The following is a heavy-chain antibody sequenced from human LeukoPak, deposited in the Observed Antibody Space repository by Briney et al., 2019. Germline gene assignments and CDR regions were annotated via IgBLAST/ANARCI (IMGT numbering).Heavy chain of an antibody. V-gene: IGHV3-7*01. CDR2: IKEDGSEK. CDR1: GSTFSSYW. Sequence: GGSLRLSCVASGSTFSSYWMSWFRQAPGKGLEWVANIKEDGSEKYNADYVKGRFTISRDNAKNSLSLQMSSLRDEDTAVFYCARSRTAYYNVYADFWGQGTLVTVSS. J-gene: IGHJ4*02. CDR3: ARSRTAYYNVYADF. D-gene: IGHD1-26*01.